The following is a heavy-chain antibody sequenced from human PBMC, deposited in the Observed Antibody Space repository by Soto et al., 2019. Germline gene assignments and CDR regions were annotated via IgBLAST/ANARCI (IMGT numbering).Heavy chain of an antibody. Sequence: ASVKVSCKVSGYTLTELSMHCVRQAPGKGLEWMGGFDPEDGETIYAQKFQGRVTMTEDTSTDTAYMELSSLRSEDTAVYYCATSPLYYYGSGSYSGYFQHWGQGTLVTVS. CDR1: GYTLTELS. V-gene: IGHV1-24*01. CDR2: FDPEDGET. D-gene: IGHD3-10*01. J-gene: IGHJ1*01. CDR3: ATSPLYYYGSGSYSGYFQH.